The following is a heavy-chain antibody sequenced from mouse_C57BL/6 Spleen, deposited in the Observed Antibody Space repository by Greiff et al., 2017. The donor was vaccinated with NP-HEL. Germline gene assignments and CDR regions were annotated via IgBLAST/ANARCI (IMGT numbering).Heavy chain of an antibody. CDR2: IDPSDSYT. J-gene: IGHJ3*02. Sequence: VQLQQSGAELVMPGASVKLSCKASGYTFTSYWMHWVKQRPGQGLEWIGEIDPSDSYTNYNQKFKGKATLTVDKSSSTAYMQLSSLTSEDSAVDYCARGGSAQASWCGDWGQGTLVTVSA. V-gene: IGHV1-69*01. CDR3: ARGGSAQASWCGD. D-gene: IGHD3-2*02. CDR1: GYTFTSYW.